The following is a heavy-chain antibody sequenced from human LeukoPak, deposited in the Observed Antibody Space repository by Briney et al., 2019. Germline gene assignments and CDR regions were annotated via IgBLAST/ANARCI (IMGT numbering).Heavy chain of an antibody. CDR1: GFTFSSYA. CDR2: ISYDGSNK. CDR3: ARDDKDPGYYYYGMDV. V-gene: IGHV3-30-3*01. D-gene: IGHD7-27*01. Sequence: PGRSLRLSCAASGFTFSSYAMHWVRQAPGKGLEWVAVISYDGSNKYYADSVKGRFTISRDNSKNTLYLQMNSLRAEDTAVYYCARDDKDPGYYYYGMDVWGQGTTVTVSS. J-gene: IGHJ6*02.